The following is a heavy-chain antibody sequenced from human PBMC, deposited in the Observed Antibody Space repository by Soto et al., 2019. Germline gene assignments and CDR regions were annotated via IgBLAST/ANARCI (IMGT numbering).Heavy chain of an antibody. J-gene: IGHJ4*02. D-gene: IGHD7-27*01. CDR2: VFHTGNT. CDR3: ARKAWVRFDY. CDR1: GDSMTRSVW. Sequence: KPWETLSLTCAVSGDSMTRSVWWTWVRQPPGKGLEWIGEVFHTGNTNYNPSLKSRVTMSVDKSTNEFSLKVTSVTAADTAIYYCARKAWVRFDYWGQGALVTVSS. V-gene: IGHV4-4*02.